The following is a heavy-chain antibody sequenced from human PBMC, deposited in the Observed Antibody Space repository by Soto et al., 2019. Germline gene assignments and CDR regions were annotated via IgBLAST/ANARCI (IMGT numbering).Heavy chain of an antibody. CDR2: INPSGGST. CDR3: AREPPHCSGGSCYPGLGMDV. J-gene: IGHJ6*02. V-gene: IGHV1-46*01. CDR1: GYTFTSYY. Sequence: QVQLVQSGAEVKKPGASVKVSCKASGYTFTSYYMHWVRQAPGQGLEWMGIINPSGGSTSYAQKFPGRVTMTRDTSTSTVYMELSSLRSEDTAVYYCAREPPHCSGGSCYPGLGMDVWGQGTTVTVSS. D-gene: IGHD2-15*01.